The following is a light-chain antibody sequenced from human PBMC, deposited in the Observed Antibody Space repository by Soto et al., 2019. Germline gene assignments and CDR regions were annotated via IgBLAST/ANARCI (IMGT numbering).Light chain of an antibody. V-gene: IGLV2-8*01. CDR3: SSYAGSNNSYV. J-gene: IGLJ1*01. Sequence: QSVLTQPPSASGSPGQSVTVPCTGTSSDVGGYNYVSWYQQHPGKAPKLMIYEVSKRPAGVPDRFSGSKSGNTASLTVSGLQADDEADYYCSSYAGSNNSYVFGTGTKVTVL. CDR1: SSDVGGYNY. CDR2: EVS.